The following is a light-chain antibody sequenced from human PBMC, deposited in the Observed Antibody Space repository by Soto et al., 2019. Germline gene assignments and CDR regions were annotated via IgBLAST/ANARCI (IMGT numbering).Light chain of an antibody. CDR1: QSVFSS. Sequence: EIVMTQSPATLSVSLGERVTLSCRASQSVFSSLAWYQQKPGQAPRLLIYGAATRPIGIPARFSGSGSGTEFTLTISSXXXXXXXVYYCQQYHSWPAFGRGTRVEIK. CDR3: QQYHSWPA. V-gene: IGKV3-15*01. CDR2: GAA. J-gene: IGKJ4*02.